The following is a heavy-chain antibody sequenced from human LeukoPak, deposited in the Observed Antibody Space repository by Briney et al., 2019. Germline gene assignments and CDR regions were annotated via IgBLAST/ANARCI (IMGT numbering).Heavy chain of an antibody. J-gene: IGHJ4*02. V-gene: IGHV4-39*07. CDR1: GGSISSSSYY. D-gene: IGHD3-3*01. Sequence: SETLSLTCPVSGGSISSSSYYWGWIRQPPGKGLEWIGSIYYSGSTYYNPSLKSRVTISVDTSKNQFSLKLSSVTAADAAVYYCARAPSYDFWSGYPYYFDYWGQGTLVTVSS. CDR3: ARAPSYDFWSGYPYYFDY. CDR2: IYYSGST.